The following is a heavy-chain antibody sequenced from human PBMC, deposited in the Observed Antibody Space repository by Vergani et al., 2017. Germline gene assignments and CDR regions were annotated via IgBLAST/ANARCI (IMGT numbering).Heavy chain of an antibody. CDR1: GFTLTSYG. V-gene: IGHV3-33*04. CDR2: TWFDGRNK. CDR3: ARYPRIMYNWFDP. J-gene: IGHJ5*02. Sequence: QVQLVESGGGVVQPGRYLRLSCATSGFTLTSYGIHWVRQAPGKGPEWVAVTWFDGRNKFYSDSGKGRFIISRDNSKDIVYLQMNSLRVEDTAVYYCARYPRIMYNWFDPWGQGTLVTVSS.